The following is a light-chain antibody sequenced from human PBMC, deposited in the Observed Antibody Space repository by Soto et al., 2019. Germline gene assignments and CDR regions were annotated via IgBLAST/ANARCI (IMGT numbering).Light chain of an antibody. J-gene: IGKJ5*01. CDR3: LQDYNYPIT. CDR1: QSISSW. V-gene: IGKV1-5*01. Sequence: DIQMTQSPSTLSASVGDRVTITCRASQSISSWLAWYQQKPGKAPKLLIYDASSLESGVPSRVSGSGSGTDFTLTISSLQPEDFATYDCLQDYNYPITFGQGTRLEIK. CDR2: DAS.